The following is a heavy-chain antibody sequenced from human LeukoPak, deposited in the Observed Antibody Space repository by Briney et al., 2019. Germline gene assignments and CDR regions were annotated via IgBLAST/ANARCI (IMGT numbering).Heavy chain of an antibody. D-gene: IGHD2-15*01. Sequence: GASVKVSCTASGYTFTSYGISWVRQAPGQGLEWMGWTSAYNGNTNYAQKLQGRVTMTTDTSTSTAYMELRSLRSDDTAVYYCARDRPKVVAAIPRFDPWGQGTLVTVSS. CDR1: GYTFTSYG. CDR2: TSAYNGNT. CDR3: ARDRPKVVAAIPRFDP. J-gene: IGHJ5*02. V-gene: IGHV1-18*01.